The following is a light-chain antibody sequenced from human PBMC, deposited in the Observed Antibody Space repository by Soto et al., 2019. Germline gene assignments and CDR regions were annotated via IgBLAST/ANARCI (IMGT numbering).Light chain of an antibody. Sequence: EIVLTQSPGTLSLSPGERDTLSCRASQSVSSSYLAWYQQKPGQAPRLLIYGESSRATGIPDRFSGSGSGTDFTLTISRLEPEDFAVYYCQQYGSSPPTFGQGTKVDIK. V-gene: IGKV3-20*01. CDR1: QSVSSSY. J-gene: IGKJ1*01. CDR2: GES. CDR3: QQYGSSPPT.